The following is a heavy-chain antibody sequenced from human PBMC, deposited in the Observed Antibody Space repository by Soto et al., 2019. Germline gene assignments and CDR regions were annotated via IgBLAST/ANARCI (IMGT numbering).Heavy chain of an antibody. J-gene: IGHJ6*02. CDR1: GFTFSSYA. CDR2: ISGSGGST. D-gene: IGHD6-6*01. CDR3: ARDTSIAARRSYGMDV. V-gene: IGHV3-23*01. Sequence: GVLRLSCAASGFTFSSYAMSWVRQAPGKGLEWVSAISGSGGSTYYADSVKGRFTISRDNAKNSLYLQMNSLRAEDTAVYYCARDTSIAARRSYGMDVWGQGTTVTVSS.